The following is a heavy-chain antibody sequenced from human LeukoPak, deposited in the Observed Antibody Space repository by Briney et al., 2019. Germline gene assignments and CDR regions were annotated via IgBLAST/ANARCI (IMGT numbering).Heavy chain of an antibody. V-gene: IGHV1-18*01. Sequence: GASVKVSCKASGYTFTSYGIKWVRQAPGQGLEWMGWISAHNGNTKYAQNFQGRVTMTTDTSTSTAYMELRNLRSDDTAMYYCVRERSQDPTDYWGQGTLVTVSS. J-gene: IGHJ4*02. CDR1: GYTFTSYG. CDR3: VRERSQDPTDY. CDR2: ISAHNGNT.